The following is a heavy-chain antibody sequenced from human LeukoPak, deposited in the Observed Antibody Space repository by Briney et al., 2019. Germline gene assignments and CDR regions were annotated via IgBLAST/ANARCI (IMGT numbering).Heavy chain of an antibody. CDR1: GFIVSSNY. Sequence: GGSLRLSCAASGFIVSSNYMTWVRQAPGKGLEWLSVIYSDGTTYYADSVKGRFIVSRDNSKNTLFLQMNNLRSEDTAVYFCARPSPPGDGYNPPDHWGQGTLVTVSS. V-gene: IGHV3-66*04. J-gene: IGHJ4*02. CDR2: IYSDGTT. D-gene: IGHD5-24*01. CDR3: ARPSPPGDGYNPPDH.